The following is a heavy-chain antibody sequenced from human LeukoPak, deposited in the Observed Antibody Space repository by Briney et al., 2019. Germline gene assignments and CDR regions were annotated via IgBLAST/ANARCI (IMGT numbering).Heavy chain of an antibody. J-gene: IGHJ5*02. CDR2: ISSSSSTI. Sequence: PGGSLRLSCAASGFTFSSYEMNWVRQAPGKGLEWVSYISSSSSTIYYADSVKGRFTISRDNAKNSLYLQMNSLRAEDTAVYYCARGGHYYDSSGNYNWFDPWGQGTLVTVSS. D-gene: IGHD3-22*01. V-gene: IGHV3-48*01. CDR3: ARGGHYYDSSGNYNWFDP. CDR1: GFTFSSYE.